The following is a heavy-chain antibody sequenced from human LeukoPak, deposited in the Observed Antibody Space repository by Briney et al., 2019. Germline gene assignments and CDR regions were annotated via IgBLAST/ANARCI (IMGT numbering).Heavy chain of an antibody. Sequence: GGSLRLSCAASGFTFSSYGMHWVRQAPGKGLEWVAVIWYDGSNKYYADSVRGRFTISRDNSKNTLYLQMNSLRAEDTAVYYCARGRDVVTDAFDIWGQGTMVTVSS. J-gene: IGHJ3*02. V-gene: IGHV3-33*01. CDR3: ARGRDVVTDAFDI. CDR1: GFTFSSYG. CDR2: IWYDGSNK. D-gene: IGHD4-23*01.